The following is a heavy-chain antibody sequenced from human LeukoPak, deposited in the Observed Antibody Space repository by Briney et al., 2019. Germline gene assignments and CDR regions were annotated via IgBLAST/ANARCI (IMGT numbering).Heavy chain of an antibody. CDR2: INHSGST. Sequence: SETLSLTCAVYGGSFSGYYWSWIRQPPGKGLEWIGEINHSGSTNYNPSLKSRVTISVDTSKNQFSLKLSSVTAADTAVYYCARRKRSGCSSTSCLLTWFDPWGQGTLVTVSS. J-gene: IGHJ5*02. CDR1: GGSFSGYY. D-gene: IGHD2-2*01. CDR3: ARRKRSGCSSTSCLLTWFDP. V-gene: IGHV4-34*01.